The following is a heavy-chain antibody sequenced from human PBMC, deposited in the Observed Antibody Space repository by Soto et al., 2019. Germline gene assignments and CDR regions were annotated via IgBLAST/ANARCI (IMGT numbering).Heavy chain of an antibody. CDR2: IWYDGSNK. J-gene: IGHJ6*02. CDR3: ARDRFSWGGYSVDYYGMDV. V-gene: IGHV3-33*01. CDR1: GFTFSSYG. D-gene: IGHD1-26*01. Sequence: GGSLRLSCAASGFTFSSYGMHWVRQAPGKWLEWVAVIWYDGSNKYYADSVKGRFTISRDNSKNTLYLQMNSLRAEDTAVYYCARDRFSWGGYSVDYYGMDVWGQGXTVTVYS.